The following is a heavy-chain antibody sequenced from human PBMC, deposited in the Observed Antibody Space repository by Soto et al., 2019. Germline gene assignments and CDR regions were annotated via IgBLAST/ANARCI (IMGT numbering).Heavy chain of an antibody. Sequence: GGPMRLSCAASGGTFISYAMHWVRQATGKGLEWVAVISYDGSNKYYADSVKGRFTISRDNSKNTLYLQMNSLRAEDTAVYYCARDPLWGTAMVLWYFDLWGRGTLVTVSS. CDR3: ARDPLWGTAMVLWYFDL. V-gene: IGHV3-30-3*01. CDR1: GGTFISYA. J-gene: IGHJ2*01. CDR2: ISYDGSNK. D-gene: IGHD5-18*01.